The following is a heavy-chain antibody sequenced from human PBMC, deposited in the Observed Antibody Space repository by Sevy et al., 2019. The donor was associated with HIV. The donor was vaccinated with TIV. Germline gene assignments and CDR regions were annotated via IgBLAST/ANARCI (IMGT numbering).Heavy chain of an antibody. J-gene: IGHJ3*02. CDR1: GYTFTDYY. V-gene: IGHV1-2*02. Sequence: ASVKVSCKASGYTFTDYYIHWVRQAPGQGLEWMGWINPKSDAPLYAQKFQGRITMTTDTSTSTAYMELSRLRSDDTAMYFCARALYLDSIGYHSAYAFDIWAQGTMVTVSS. CDR3: ARALYLDSIGYHSAYAFDI. D-gene: IGHD3-22*01. CDR2: INPKSDAP.